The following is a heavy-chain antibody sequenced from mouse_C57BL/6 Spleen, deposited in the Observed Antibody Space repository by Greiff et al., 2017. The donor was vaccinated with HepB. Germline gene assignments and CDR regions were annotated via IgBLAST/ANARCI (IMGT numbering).Heavy chain of an antibody. J-gene: IGHJ3*01. CDR3: ARSGYYGSSMGWFAY. Sequence: QVQLQQPGAELVKPGASVKMSCKASGYTFTSYWITWVRQRPGQGLEWIGDIYPGSGSTNYNEKFKSKATLTVDTSSSTAYMQLSSLTSEDSAVYYCARSGYYGSSMGWFAYWGQGTLVTVSA. CDR1: GYTFTSYW. D-gene: IGHD1-1*01. V-gene: IGHV1-55*01. CDR2: IYPGSGST.